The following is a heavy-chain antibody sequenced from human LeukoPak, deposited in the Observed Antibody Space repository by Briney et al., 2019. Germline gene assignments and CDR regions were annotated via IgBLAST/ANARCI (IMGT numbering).Heavy chain of an antibody. Sequence: ASVKVSCEASGYTLTSYGINWMRQAPGQGLEWMGWISTQTGNTNYAQKVQGRLTLTTDRSTNTAYMELRGLRPDDTAVYYCARGAYGDKWGQGTMVTVSS. J-gene: IGHJ4*02. CDR1: GYTLTSYG. D-gene: IGHD4-17*01. CDR3: ARGAYGDK. CDR2: ISTQTGNT. V-gene: IGHV1-18*01.